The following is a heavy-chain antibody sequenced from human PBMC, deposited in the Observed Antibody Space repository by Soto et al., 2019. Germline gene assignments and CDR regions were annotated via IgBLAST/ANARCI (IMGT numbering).Heavy chain of an antibody. CDR1: GGTFTSFT. J-gene: IGHJ5*01. D-gene: IGHD5-18*01. CDR2: IIPLFGST. Sequence: QVQLVQSGAVVQKPGSSLKVSCRTSGGTFTSFTVSWGRQAPGQALEWMGGIIPLFGSTNYAHKFQGRLTITADRSTATAYLDLRSLKSDDTAVYYCASGSALAADSCGQGTLVTVS. CDR3: ASGSALAADS. V-gene: IGHV1-69*06.